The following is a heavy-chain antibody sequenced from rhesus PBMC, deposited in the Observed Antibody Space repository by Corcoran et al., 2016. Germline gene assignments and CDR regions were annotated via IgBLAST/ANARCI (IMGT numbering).Heavy chain of an antibody. CDR3: ARHGWSDFYDPFDY. CDR2: IYCSGGST. Sequence: QVQLQESGPGLVKPSETLSLTCAVSGGSISSNYWSWIRQPPGKGLGGIGRIYCSGGSTYYTPSLNSRFTISTATSKNQFSLKLSSVTAADTAVYYCARHGWSDFYDPFDYWGQGVLVTVSS. V-gene: IGHV4-160*01. CDR1: GGSISSNY. J-gene: IGHJ4*01. D-gene: IGHD3-22*01.